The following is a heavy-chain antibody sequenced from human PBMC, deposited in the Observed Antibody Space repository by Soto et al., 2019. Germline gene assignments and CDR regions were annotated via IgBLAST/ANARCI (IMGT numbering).Heavy chain of an antibody. CDR3: ATVSGYGAGSRRFDF. D-gene: IGHD3-10*01. V-gene: IGHV1-18*01. Sequence: QVQVMQSGAQLTQPGASVKVSCETSGYPLPTYGLSWVRQAPGQGLEWMGWIVGDSGNTVYAQKFQGGVTMYRDTSTSTGYMELRRLTSDDSALYYCATVSGYGAGSRRFDFGGQGTLVSVSS. CDR2: IVGDSGNT. CDR1: GYPLPTYG. J-gene: IGHJ4*02.